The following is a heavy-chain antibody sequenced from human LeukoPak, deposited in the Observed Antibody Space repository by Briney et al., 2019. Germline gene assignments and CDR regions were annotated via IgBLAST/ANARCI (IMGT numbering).Heavy chain of an antibody. CDR3: ARSGYYDFWSGRNFDY. CDR1: GFTFSSYA. V-gene: IGHV3-7*01. D-gene: IGHD3-3*01. Sequence: GGSLRLSCAASGFTFSSYAMSWVRQAPGKGLEWVANIKQDGSEKYYVDSVKGRFTISRDNAKNSLYLQMNSLRAEDTAVYYCARSGYYDFWSGRNFDYWGQGTLVTVSS. CDR2: IKQDGSEK. J-gene: IGHJ4*02.